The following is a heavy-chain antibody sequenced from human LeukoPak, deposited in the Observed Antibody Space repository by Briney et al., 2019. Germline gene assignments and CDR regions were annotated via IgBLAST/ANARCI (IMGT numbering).Heavy chain of an antibody. J-gene: IGHJ5*02. CDR2: INHSGST. CDR3: ASVAVAGTKWFDP. D-gene: IGHD6-19*01. V-gene: IGHV4-34*01. CDR1: GGSFSGYY. Sequence: SETLSLTCAVYGGSFSGYYWSWIRQPPGKGLEWIVEINHSGSTNYNPSLKSRVTISVDTSKNQFSLKLSSVTAADTAVYYCASVAVAGTKWFDPWGQGTLVTVSS.